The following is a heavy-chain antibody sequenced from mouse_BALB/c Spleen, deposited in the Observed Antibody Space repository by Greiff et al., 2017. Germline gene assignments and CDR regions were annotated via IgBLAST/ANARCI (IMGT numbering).Heavy chain of an antibody. Sequence: EVKLMESGGGLVQPGGSRKLSCAASGFTFSSFGMHWVRQAPEKGLEWVAYISSGSSTIYYADTVKGRFTISRDNPKNTLFLQMTSLRSEDTAMYYCARSGTAYAMDYWGQGTSVTVSS. CDR1: GFTFSSFG. D-gene: IGHD3-1*01. J-gene: IGHJ4*01. CDR2: ISSGSSTI. V-gene: IGHV5-17*02. CDR3: ARSGTAYAMDY.